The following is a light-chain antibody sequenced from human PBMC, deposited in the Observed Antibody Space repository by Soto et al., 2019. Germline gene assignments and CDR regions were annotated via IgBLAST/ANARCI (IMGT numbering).Light chain of an antibody. Sequence: QSVLTQPASVSGSPGQSITIYCTGTSSDVGGYNYVSWYQQHPGKAPKLLIYEVTYRPSGVSNRFSGSKSGNTASLTISGLQAEDEADYFCGSYTSSNTLVFGTGTKLPVL. CDR2: EVT. CDR3: GSYTSSNTLV. J-gene: IGLJ1*01. CDR1: SSDVGGYNY. V-gene: IGLV2-14*03.